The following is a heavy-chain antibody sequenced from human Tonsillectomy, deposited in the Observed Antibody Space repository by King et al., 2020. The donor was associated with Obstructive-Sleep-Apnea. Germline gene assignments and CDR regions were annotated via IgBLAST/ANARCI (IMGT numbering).Heavy chain of an antibody. D-gene: IGHD2/OR15-2a*01. V-gene: IGHV3-15*01. Sequence: EVQLVESGGGLVKPGGSLRLSCAASGFTFTNAWMSWVRQAPGKGLEWVGRIKSKTDGGTTDYAAPVKGRFTISRDDAKNTVYLQMKSLKTEDTAVYYCTTERVINTYGMAVWGQGTTVTVSS. J-gene: IGHJ6*02. CDR2: IKSKTDGGTT. CDR1: GFTFTNAW. CDR3: TTERVINTYGMAV.